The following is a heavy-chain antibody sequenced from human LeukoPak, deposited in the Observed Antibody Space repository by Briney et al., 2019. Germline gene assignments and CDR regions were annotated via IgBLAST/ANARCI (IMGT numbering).Heavy chain of an antibody. CDR2: INLDGGTT. CDR1: GFSFSDYW. J-gene: IGHJ4*02. CDR3: ARDDLAGNKFFDY. D-gene: IGHD3-3*02. V-gene: IGHV3-74*01. Sequence: GGSLRLSCAASGFSFSDYWMYWVRQTPGKGLVWVSRINLDGGTTNYADSVKGRFTISRDNGKNSLYLQMNSLRAEDTAVYYCARDDLAGNKFFDYWAREPWSPSPQ.